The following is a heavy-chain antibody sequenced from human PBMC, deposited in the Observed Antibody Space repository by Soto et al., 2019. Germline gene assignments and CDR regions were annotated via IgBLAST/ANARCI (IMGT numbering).Heavy chain of an antibody. Sequence: HPGGSLRLSCAASGITFSRHWMTWVRQVPGKGLEAISAVSTSGRSTYYADSVKDRFTISRDNSKNTLFLQMGSLRPEDTAIYYCVKQAHGLDGVAFDYWGQGTQVTVSS. D-gene: IGHD2-15*01. V-gene: IGHV3-64D*06. CDR3: VKQAHGLDGVAFDY. CDR2: VSTSGRST. CDR1: GITFSRHW. J-gene: IGHJ4*02.